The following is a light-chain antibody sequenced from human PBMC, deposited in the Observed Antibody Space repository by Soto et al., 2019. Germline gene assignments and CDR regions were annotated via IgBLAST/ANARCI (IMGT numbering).Light chain of an antibody. V-gene: IGKV1-8*01. CDR2: AAS. CDR3: QQYYSYPLT. Sequence: AIRMTQSPSSFSASTGDRVTITCRASQGISSYLAWYQQKPGKAPKLLIYAASTLQSGVPSRFSGSGSGTDFPLTISCLQSEDFATYYCQQYYSYPLTFGGGPRGEIK. CDR1: QGISSY. J-gene: IGKJ4*01.